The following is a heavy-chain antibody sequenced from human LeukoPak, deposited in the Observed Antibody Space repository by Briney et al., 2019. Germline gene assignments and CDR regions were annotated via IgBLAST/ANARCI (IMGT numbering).Heavy chain of an antibody. CDR1: GFTFSSYA. CDR2: ISGSGGST. CDR3: AKLPTRHGIYYFDY. Sequence: GGSLRLSCAASGFTFSSYAMSWVRQTPGKGLEWVSAISGSGGSTYYADSVKGRFTISRDNSKNTLYLQMNSLRAEDTAVYYCAKLPTRHGIYYFDYWGQGTLVTVSS. V-gene: IGHV3-23*01. D-gene: IGHD3-9*01. J-gene: IGHJ4*02.